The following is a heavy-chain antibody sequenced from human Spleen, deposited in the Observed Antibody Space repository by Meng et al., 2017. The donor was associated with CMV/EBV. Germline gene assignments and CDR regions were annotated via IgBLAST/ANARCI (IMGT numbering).Heavy chain of an antibody. CDR1: GHPITTYY. CDR2: ISYNGAT. J-gene: IGHJ6*02. Sequence: GSLRLSCSVFGHPITTYYWSWVRQAPGKGLEWIGYISYNGATNYNPSLKSRLTLSMDTSKNQFSLELGSVTAADTALYYCARDRAAVGYYYYTMDAWGQGTTVTVSS. D-gene: IGHD2-15*01. V-gene: IGHV4-59*01. CDR3: ARDRAAVGYYYYTMDA.